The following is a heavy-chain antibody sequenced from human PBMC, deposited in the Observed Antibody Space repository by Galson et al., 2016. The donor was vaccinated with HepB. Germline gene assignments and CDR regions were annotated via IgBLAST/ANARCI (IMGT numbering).Heavy chain of an antibody. CDR3: ARGPSGSSWGSFDS. V-gene: IGHV3-74*01. CDR2: ITSVGSST. D-gene: IGHD6-13*01. J-gene: IGHJ4*02. Sequence: SLRLSCAASGFTFSSYWMHWVRQAPGKGLVWVSRITSVGSSTSYADSVKGRFTISRDNARDTLYLQMDSLRAEDTAVYYCARGPSGSSWGSFDSWGQGTLVTVSS. CDR1: GFTFSSYW.